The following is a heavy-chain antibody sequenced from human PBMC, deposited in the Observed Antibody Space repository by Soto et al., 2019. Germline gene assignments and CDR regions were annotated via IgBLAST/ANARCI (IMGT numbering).Heavy chain of an antibody. Sequence: GPLRLSCAASGLTVSSSYMSWVRQAPGKGLQWVSVIYSAGSTYYANSVKGRFTISRDISTNMVYLQMSSLTDEDTAVYYCARAREQEYSSAIFFDIWGQGALVTDAS. J-gene: IGHJ4*02. V-gene: IGHV3-53*01. CDR2: IYSAGST. CDR1: GLTVSSSY. CDR3: ARAREQEYSSAIFFDI. D-gene: IGHD5-18*01.